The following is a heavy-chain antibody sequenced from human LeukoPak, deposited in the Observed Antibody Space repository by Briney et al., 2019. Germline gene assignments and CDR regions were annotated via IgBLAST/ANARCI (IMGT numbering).Heavy chain of an antibody. CDR2: INPSGGST. D-gene: IGHD2-2*01. Sequence: ASVKVSCNASRYTFTSYYMHWVRQAPGQGLEWMGIINPSGGSTSYAQKFQGRVTMTRDTSTSTVYMELSSLRSEDTAVYYCARGSQYQLRGEAYYYYMDVWGKGTTVTVSS. V-gene: IGHV1-46*01. CDR3: ARGSQYQLRGEAYYYYMDV. J-gene: IGHJ6*03. CDR1: RYTFTSYY.